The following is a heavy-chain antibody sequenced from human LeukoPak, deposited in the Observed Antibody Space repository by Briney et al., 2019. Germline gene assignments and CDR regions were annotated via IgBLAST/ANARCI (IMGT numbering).Heavy chain of an antibody. V-gene: IGHV3-23*01. CDR1: GFTFTSSA. Sequence: GGSLRLSCAASGFTFTSSAMSWVRQAPGKGLEWVSSISGSGDRTYYADSVKGRFTISRDNSKNSLFLQMNSLRAEDTAVYYCAKGYYASGSYGWFDYWGQGTLVTVSS. D-gene: IGHD3-10*01. CDR2: ISGSGDRT. CDR3: AKGYYASGSYGWFDY. J-gene: IGHJ4*02.